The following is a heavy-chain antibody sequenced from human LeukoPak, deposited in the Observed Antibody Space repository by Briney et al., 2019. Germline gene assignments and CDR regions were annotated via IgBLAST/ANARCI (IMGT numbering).Heavy chain of an antibody. J-gene: IGHJ4*02. Sequence: GGSLRLSCAASRFTLSSYAMSWVRHAPGKGLEWVSAISGSGGSTYYADSGEGRVTLSRDNSKNTLYLQMNSLRAEDTAVYYCAKDLDCSSTSCYPDYWGQGTLVTVSS. D-gene: IGHD2-2*01. CDR1: RFTLSSYA. CDR2: ISGSGGST. V-gene: IGHV3-23*01. CDR3: AKDLDCSSTSCYPDY.